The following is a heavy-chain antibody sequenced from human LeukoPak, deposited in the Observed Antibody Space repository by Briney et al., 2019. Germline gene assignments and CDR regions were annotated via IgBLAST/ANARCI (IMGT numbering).Heavy chain of an antibody. CDR2: IRPKANSDTT. V-gene: IGHV3-72*01. J-gene: IGHJ4*02. CDR1: GFTFADAW. CDR3: ARCRPYAGIDL. Sequence: GGSLRLSCTASGFTFADAWMTWIRQAPGKGLEWLARIRPKANSDTTEYAASVKGRFAISRDDSTNSLYLLMFSLQTEDTAVYYCARCRPYAGIDLWGLGTLVTVSS. D-gene: IGHD3-10*01.